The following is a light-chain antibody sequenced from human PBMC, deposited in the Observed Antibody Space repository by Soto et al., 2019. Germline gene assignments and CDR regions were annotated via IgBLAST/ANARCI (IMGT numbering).Light chain of an antibody. V-gene: IGKV3-20*01. J-gene: IGKJ1*01. CDR3: QQYGGSPRT. CDR1: QSVSSNY. CDR2: GAS. Sequence: ESVLTQSPGTLSLSPGERATLSCRASQSVSSNYLAWYQQKPGQAPRLLIYGASTRATGIPDRFSGSGSGTDFTLTISRLEPEDSAVYYCQQYGGSPRTFGQGTKVDIK.